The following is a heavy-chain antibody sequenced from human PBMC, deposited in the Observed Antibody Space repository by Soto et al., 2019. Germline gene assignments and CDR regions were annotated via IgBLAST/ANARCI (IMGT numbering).Heavy chain of an antibody. Sequence: QVQLVESGGGLVKPGGSLRLSCAASGFTFSDYYMSWIRQAPGRGLEWISYISNSGSSTYYADSVKGRFTISRDNAKNALYLQMNSLRAEDTAVYYCARPPGIAAAGLGYWGQGTLVTVSS. J-gene: IGHJ4*01. V-gene: IGHV3-11*01. D-gene: IGHD6-13*01. CDR3: ARPPGIAAAGLGY. CDR2: ISNSGSST. CDR1: GFTFSDYY.